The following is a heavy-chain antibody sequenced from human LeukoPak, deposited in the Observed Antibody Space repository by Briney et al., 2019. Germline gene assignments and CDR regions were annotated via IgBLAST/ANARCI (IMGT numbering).Heavy chain of an antibody. CDR3: ARGADAAYDY. D-gene: IGHD1-26*01. Sequence: GGSLRLSCAASGFTFSNYDMHWVRQTIGKGLEWVSIIGFAGDTYYPGSVRGRFTIFRENAKNSLYLQMNSLRVEDTALYFCARGADAAYDYWGQGTLVTVSS. V-gene: IGHV3-13*04. CDR1: GFTFSNYD. J-gene: IGHJ4*02. CDR2: IGFAGDT.